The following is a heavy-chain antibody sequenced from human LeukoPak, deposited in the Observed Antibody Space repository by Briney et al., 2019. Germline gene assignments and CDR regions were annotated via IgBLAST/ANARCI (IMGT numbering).Heavy chain of an antibody. CDR2: IYYSGST. CDR3: ARDQTAAGRVDY. D-gene: IGHD6-13*01. CDR1: GGSISSGDYY. J-gene: IGHJ4*02. Sequence: SQTLSLTCTVSGGSISSGDYYWSWIRQPPGKCLEWIGYIYYSGSTYYHPSLKSRVTISVDTSKNQFSLKLTSVTAAATAVYYCARDQTAAGRVDYWGQGTLVTVSS. V-gene: IGHV4-30-4*08.